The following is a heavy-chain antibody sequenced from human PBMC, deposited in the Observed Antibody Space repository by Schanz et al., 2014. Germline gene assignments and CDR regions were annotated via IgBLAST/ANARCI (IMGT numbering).Heavy chain of an antibody. V-gene: IGHV3-30-3*01. D-gene: IGHD2-2*01. J-gene: IGHJ3*01. CDR3: ASSRTRYCSSTSCVPGAFDF. CDR1: GFTFNSYA. CDR2: ISYDGNTK. Sequence: QVQLVESGGGVVQPGGSLRLSCAASGFTFNSYAFHWVRQAPGKGLEWVALISYDGNTKYYADSVKGRFTISRDNYKNTLYLQMNSLSAEDTAVYYCASSRTRYCSSTSCVPGAFDFWGQGTLVTVSS.